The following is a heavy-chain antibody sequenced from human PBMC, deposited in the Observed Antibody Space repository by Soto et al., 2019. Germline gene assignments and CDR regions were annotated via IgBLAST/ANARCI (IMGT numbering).Heavy chain of an antibody. CDR3: VRGRGYSYKNYFDL. CDR1: VGSINSGGYY. CDR2: IDHSGTT. J-gene: IGHJ5*02. Sequence: SETLSVPCTFSVGSINSGGYYWTWIRQHPEKSLEWLGNIDHSGTTYYNPSLRSRLSMSLDTSQNHFSLQVTTMTAADTAVYFCVRGRGYSYKNYFDLWGQGSMVTVSS. V-gene: IGHV4-31*03. D-gene: IGHD5-18*01.